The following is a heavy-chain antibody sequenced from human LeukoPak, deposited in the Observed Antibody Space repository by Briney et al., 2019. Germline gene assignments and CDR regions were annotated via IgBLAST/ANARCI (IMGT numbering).Heavy chain of an antibody. V-gene: IGHV5-51*01. CDR3: ARSPKRVDGYFDY. CDR1: GYSFTSYW. CDR2: IYPGDSDT. D-gene: IGHD3-9*01. Sequence: GESPKISCKGSGYSFTSYWIGWVRQMPGKGLEWMGIIYPGDSDTRYSPSFQGQVTISADKSISTAYLQWSSLKASDTAMYYCARSPKRVDGYFDYWGQGTLVTVSS. J-gene: IGHJ4*02.